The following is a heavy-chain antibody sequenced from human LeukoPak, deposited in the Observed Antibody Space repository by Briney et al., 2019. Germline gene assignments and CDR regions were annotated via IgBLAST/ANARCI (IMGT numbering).Heavy chain of an antibody. CDR1: GYTFTSYY. V-gene: IGHV1-46*03. J-gene: IGHJ5*02. D-gene: IGHD2-21*01. CDR2: INPSGGST. CDR3: ARDSAYCGGDCYSEYNWFDP. Sequence: ASVKVSCKASGYTFTSYYMHWVRQAPGQWLEWMGIINPSGGSTSYAQKFQGRVTMTRDTSTSTVYMELSGLRSEDTAVYYCARDSAYCGGDCYSEYNWFDPWGQGTLVTVSS.